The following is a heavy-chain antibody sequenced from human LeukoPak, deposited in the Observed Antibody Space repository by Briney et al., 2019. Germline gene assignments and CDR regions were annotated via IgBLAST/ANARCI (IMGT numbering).Heavy chain of an antibody. J-gene: IGHJ5*02. CDR3: ATLDNSFDH. CDR2: IFYSGTI. Sequence: PSETLSLTCNVSGASISGSDYNWSWLRQPPGKGLEWIASIFYSGTIYNNPSLKSRTLISVDTSKNQFSLRLTSVTAADTAVYFCATLDNSFDHWGQGTLVTVSS. CDR1: GASISGSDYN. V-gene: IGHV4-30-4*01.